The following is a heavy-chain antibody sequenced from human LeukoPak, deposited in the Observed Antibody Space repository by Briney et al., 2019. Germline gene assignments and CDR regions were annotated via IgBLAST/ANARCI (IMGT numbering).Heavy chain of an antibody. CDR2: IIPIFGTA. Sequence: ASVKVSCKASGATFSSYAISWVRQAPGQGLEWMGGIIPIFGTANYAQKFQGRVTIITDESTSTAYMELSSLRSEDTAVYYCASFGYDILTGRIGSIDYWGQGTLVTVSS. D-gene: IGHD3-9*01. J-gene: IGHJ4*02. CDR3: ASFGYDILTGRIGSIDY. CDR1: GATFSSYA. V-gene: IGHV1-69*05.